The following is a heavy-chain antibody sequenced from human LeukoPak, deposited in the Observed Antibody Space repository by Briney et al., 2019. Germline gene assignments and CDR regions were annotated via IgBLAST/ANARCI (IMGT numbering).Heavy chain of an antibody. CDR1: GFDFSDNF. V-gene: IGHV3-53*01. CDR2: IYASGGA. J-gene: IGHJ4*02. Sequence: GGSLRLSCVASGFDFSDNFMLWIRQAPGQGLEWISIIYASGGAFHSESVKGRFSAFRDTSKNTIFLQMNNLKAADTAVYYCVRRHDYWGQGILVTVSS. CDR3: VRRHDY.